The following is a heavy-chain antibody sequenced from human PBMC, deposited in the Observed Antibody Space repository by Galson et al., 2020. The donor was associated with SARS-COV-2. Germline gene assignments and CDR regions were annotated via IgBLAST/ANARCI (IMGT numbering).Heavy chain of an antibody. CDR3: ARAQGFGSGGTCYYYAMDV. CDR1: GFTFSDHY. J-gene: IGHJ6*02. CDR2: GRNKPNSYTT. Sequence: GGSLRLSCAGSGFTFSDHYMDWVRQAPGKGLEWVGRGRNKPNSYTTEYAASVKGRFTISRDDSENSLYLQMNSLKTEDTAVYYCARAQGFGSGGTCYYYAMDVWGLGTTVTVSS. V-gene: IGHV3-72*01. D-gene: IGHD2-15*01.